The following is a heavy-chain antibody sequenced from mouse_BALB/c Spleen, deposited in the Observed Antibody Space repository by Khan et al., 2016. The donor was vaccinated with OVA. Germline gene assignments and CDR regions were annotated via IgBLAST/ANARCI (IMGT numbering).Heavy chain of an antibody. J-gene: IGHJ4*01. CDR2: ISYSGST. CDR3: ARGNYYGYAMDY. CDR1: GYSITSDYA. V-gene: IGHV3-2*02. Sequence: EVQLQESGPGLVKPSQSLSLTCTVTGYSITSDYAWNWIRQFPGNKLEWMGYISYSGSTSYNPSLKSRISITRDTSTNPFFLQFNSVTTEDTATYYCARGNYYGYAMDYWGQGTSVTVSS. D-gene: IGHD1-1*01.